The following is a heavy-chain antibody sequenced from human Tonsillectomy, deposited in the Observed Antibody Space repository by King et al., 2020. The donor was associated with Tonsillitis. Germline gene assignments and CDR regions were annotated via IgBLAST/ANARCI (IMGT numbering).Heavy chain of an antibody. D-gene: IGHD3-22*01. Sequence: QLQESGPGLVKPLETLSLTCTVSGGSISSSTYYWGWIRQPPGKGLEWIGSIYYSGTTYYNPSLKSRVTISVDTSKSQFSLNLSSVTAADTAVYYCARRGSTGYYDYWGQGTRVTVSS. CDR1: GGSISSSTYY. CDR3: ARRGSTGYYDY. V-gene: IGHV4-39*01. J-gene: IGHJ4*02. CDR2: IYYSGTT.